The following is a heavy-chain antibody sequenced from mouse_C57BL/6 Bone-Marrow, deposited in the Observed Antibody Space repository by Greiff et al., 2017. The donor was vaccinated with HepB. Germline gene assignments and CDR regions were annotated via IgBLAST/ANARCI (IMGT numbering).Heavy chain of an antibody. CDR3: AREGVTTVVATEHWYFDV. CDR1: GYTFTSYW. Sequence: QVQLQQPGAELVKPGASVKLSCKASGYTFTSYWMHWVKQRPGRGLEWIGRIDPYSGGTKYNEKFKSKATLTVDKPSSTAYMQLSSLTSEDSAVYYCAREGVTTVVATEHWYFDVWGTGTTVTVSS. D-gene: IGHD1-1*01. CDR2: IDPYSGGT. V-gene: IGHV1-72*01. J-gene: IGHJ1*03.